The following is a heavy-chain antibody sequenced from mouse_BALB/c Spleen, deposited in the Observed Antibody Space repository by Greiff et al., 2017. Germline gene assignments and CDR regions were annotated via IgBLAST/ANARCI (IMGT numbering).Heavy chain of an antibody. V-gene: IGHV1-9*01. J-gene: IGHJ3*01. Sequence: VQLQESGAELMKPGASVKISCKATGYTFSSYWIEWVKQRPGHGLEWIGEILPGSGSTNYNEKFKGKATFTADTSSNTAYMQLSSLTSEDSAVYYCARGGYYYGSSSWFAYWGQGTLVTVSA. CDR3: ARGGYYYGSSSWFAY. D-gene: IGHD1-1*01. CDR2: ILPGSGST. CDR1: GYTFSSYW.